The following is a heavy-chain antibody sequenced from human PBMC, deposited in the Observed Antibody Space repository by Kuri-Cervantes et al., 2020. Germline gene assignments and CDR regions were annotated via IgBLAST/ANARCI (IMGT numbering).Heavy chain of an antibody. CDR1: GFTFSSFV. CDR2: MSHDGTKR. J-gene: IGHJ5*02. CDR3: AKGYSYGCPNNWFDP. Sequence: GGSLRLSCAASGFTFSSFVMHWVRQDPGKGLEWVALMSHDGTKRYYADSVKGRFTISRDNSKNTVYLEMNSLRAEDTVVYYCAKGYSYGCPNNWFDPWGPGTQVTVSS. D-gene: IGHD5-18*01. V-gene: IGHV3-30*18.